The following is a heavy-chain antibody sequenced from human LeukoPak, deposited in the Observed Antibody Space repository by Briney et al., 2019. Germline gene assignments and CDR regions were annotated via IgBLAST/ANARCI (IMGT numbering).Heavy chain of an antibody. Sequence: GGSLRLSCAAAGFTFSSYWMHWVRQAPGKGLVWVSRINSDGSSTSYADSVKGRFTISRDNTKNMLYLQMNSLRAEDTAVYYCASLPPYGDYGENAFDIWGPGTMVTVSS. V-gene: IGHV3-74*01. D-gene: IGHD4-17*01. CDR1: GFTFSSYW. CDR3: ASLPPYGDYGENAFDI. CDR2: INSDGSST. J-gene: IGHJ3*02.